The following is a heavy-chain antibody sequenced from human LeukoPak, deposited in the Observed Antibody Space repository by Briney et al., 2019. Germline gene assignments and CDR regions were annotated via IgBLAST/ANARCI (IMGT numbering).Heavy chain of an antibody. CDR3: ARWVVAAAPYYYYYYGMDV. Sequence: ASVKVSCKASGYTFTSYGISWVRQAPGQGLEWMGWSSAYNGNTNYAQKLQGRVTMTTDASTSTAYMELRSLRSDDTAVYYCARWVVAAAPYYYYYYGMDVWGQGTTVTVSS. CDR2: SSAYNGNT. CDR1: GYTFTSYG. V-gene: IGHV1-18*01. J-gene: IGHJ6*02. D-gene: IGHD2-15*01.